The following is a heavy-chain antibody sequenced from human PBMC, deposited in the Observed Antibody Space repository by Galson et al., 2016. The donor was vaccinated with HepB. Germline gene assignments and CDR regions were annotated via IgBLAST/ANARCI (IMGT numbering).Heavy chain of an antibody. CDR2: IVPFFGTT. CDR3: ARDPEKFKVNHYYYYTMDV. CDR1: GVTLISYA. J-gene: IGHJ6*02. D-gene: IGHD1-14*01. Sequence: SVKVSCKASGVTLISYAASWVRQAPGQGLEWMGGIVPFFGTTNYAQKFQGRVTITADESTNTAYMELGSLRSDDTAVYYCARDPEKFKVNHYYYYTMDVWGQGTTVTVSS. V-gene: IGHV1-69*13.